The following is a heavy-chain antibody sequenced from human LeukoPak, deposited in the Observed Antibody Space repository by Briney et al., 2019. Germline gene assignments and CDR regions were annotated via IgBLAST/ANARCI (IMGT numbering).Heavy chain of an antibody. D-gene: IGHD4-17*01. CDR3: ARPEGDYQGHDAFDI. V-gene: IGHV3-30-3*01. CDR1: GFTFSSYA. CDR2: ISYDGSNK. Sequence: LPGGSLRLSCAASGFTFSSYAMHWVRQAPGKGLEWVAVISYDGSNKYYADSVKGRFTISRDNSKNTLYLQMNSLRAEDTAVYYCARPEGDYQGHDAFDIWGQGTVVTVSS. J-gene: IGHJ3*02.